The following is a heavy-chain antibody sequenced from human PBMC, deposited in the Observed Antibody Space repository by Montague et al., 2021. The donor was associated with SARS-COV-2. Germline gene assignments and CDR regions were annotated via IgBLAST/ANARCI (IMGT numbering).Heavy chain of an antibody. J-gene: IGHJ3*02. CDR3: GSPTYYYGSSGSDAFDI. D-gene: IGHD3-22*01. CDR2: IYCSGST. V-gene: IGHV4-39*01. CDR1: GGSISSSSYC. Sequence: SETLSLTCTVSGGSISSSSYCWGWIRQPPGKGREGIGSIYCSGSTYYNPSLKSRITIYVDTSKNQFSLKLSSVAAADTALYYCGSPTYYYGSSGSDAFDIWGQGTMVTVSS.